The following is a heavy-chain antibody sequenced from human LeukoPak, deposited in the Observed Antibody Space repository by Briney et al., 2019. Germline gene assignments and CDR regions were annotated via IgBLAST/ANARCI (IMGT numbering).Heavy chain of an antibody. D-gene: IGHD3-22*01. CDR3: ASLYYYDRSGYYYGFGYFDS. V-gene: IGHV4-59*01. CDR2: IYYSGST. CDR1: GGSISRYY. J-gene: IGHJ4*02. Sequence: SETLSLTCTVSGGSISRYYWSWIRQPPGKGLEWIGYIYYSGSTNYNPSLKSRVTISVDTSKNQFSLKLSSVTAADTAVYYCASLYYYDRSGYYYGFGYFDSWGQGIQVTVSS.